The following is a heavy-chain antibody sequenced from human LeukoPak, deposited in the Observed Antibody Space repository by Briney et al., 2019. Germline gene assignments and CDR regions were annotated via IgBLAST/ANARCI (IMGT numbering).Heavy chain of an antibody. D-gene: IGHD4-11*01. CDR3: ARGTVDRRVLDY. Sequence: SETLSLTCTVSGGSINSYYWNWIRQPPGKGLEWLGYIYYRGSTNYNPSLESRVTISVDTSKNQFFLKVSSVTAADTAVYYCARGTVDRRVLDYWGQGTLVTVSS. J-gene: IGHJ4*02. CDR1: GGSINSYY. V-gene: IGHV4-59*01. CDR2: IYYRGST.